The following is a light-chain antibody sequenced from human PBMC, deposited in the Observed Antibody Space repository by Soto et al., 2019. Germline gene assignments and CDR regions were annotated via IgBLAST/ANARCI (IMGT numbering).Light chain of an antibody. CDR2: AAS. J-gene: IGKJ5*01. Sequence: DIQMTQSPSAMSASVGDRVTITCRASQDISNYLAWFQQKPGKGPKRLIYAASSLQSGVPSRFSGSGSGTEFTLTISSLQPEDFAVYYCQQYNNWPQTFGQGTRLEIK. V-gene: IGKV1-17*03. CDR1: QDISNY. CDR3: QQYNNWPQT.